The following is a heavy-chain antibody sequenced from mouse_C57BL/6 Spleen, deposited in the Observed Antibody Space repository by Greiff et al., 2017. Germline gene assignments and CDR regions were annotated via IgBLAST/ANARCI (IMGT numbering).Heavy chain of an antibody. CDR2: IDPENGDT. J-gene: IGHJ2*01. CDR1: GFNIKDDY. CDR3: TNLLRGY. D-gene: IGHD2-10*01. V-gene: IGHV14-4*01. Sequence: DVKLQESGAELVRPGASVKLSCTASGFNIKDDYMHWVKQRPEQGLEWIGWIDPENGDTEYASKFQGKATITADTSSNTAYLQLSSLTSEDTAVYYCTNLLRGYWGQGTTLTVSS.